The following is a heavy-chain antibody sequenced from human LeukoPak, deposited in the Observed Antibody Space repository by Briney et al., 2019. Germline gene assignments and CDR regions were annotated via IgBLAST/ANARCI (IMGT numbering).Heavy chain of an antibody. V-gene: IGHV4-59*08. CDR1: GGSISSYY. J-gene: IGHJ6*02. CDR3: VRHHSGTTYGDLYYYYYYGMDV. D-gene: IGHD4-17*01. CDR2: IYYSGST. Sequence: SETLSLTCTVSGGSISSYYWSWIRQPPGKGLEWIGYIYYSGSTNYNPSLKSRVTISVDTSKNQFSLKLSSVTAADTAVYYCVRHHSGTTYGDLYYYYYYGMDVWGQGTTVTVSS.